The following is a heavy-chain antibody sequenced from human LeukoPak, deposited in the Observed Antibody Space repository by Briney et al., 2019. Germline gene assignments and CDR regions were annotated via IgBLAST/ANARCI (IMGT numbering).Heavy chain of an antibody. D-gene: IGHD2-15*01. CDR2: INHSGST. Sequence: SETLSLTCAVYGGSFSGYYWSWIRQPPGKGLEWIGEINHSGSTNYNPSLKSQVTISVDTSKNQFSLKLSSVTAADTAVYYCARNSLPSNEEYCSGGSCYRYYYYYMDVWGKGTTVTVSS. CDR3: ARNSLPSNEEYCSGGSCYRYYYYYMDV. V-gene: IGHV4-34*01. CDR1: GGSFSGYY. J-gene: IGHJ6*03.